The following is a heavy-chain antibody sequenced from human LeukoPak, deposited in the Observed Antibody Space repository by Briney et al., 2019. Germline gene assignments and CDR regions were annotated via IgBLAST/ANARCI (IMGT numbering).Heavy chain of an antibody. CDR2: IIPIFGTA. D-gene: IGHD4-11*01. V-gene: IGHV1-69*13. Sequence: ASVKVSCKASGGTFSSYAISWVRQAPGQGLEWMGGIIPIFGTANYAQKFQGRVTITADESTSTAYMELSSLRSEDTAVYYCARDRGDYSNYGNSFDYWGQGTLVTVSS. J-gene: IGHJ4*02. CDR3: ARDRGDYSNYGNSFDY. CDR1: GGTFSSYA.